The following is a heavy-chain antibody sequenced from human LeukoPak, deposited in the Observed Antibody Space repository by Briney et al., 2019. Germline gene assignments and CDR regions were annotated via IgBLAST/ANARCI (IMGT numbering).Heavy chain of an antibody. CDR2: ISAYNGNT. CDR3: ARERERAFDY. CDR1: GYTFTNYG. V-gene: IGHV1-18*01. Sequence: GASVKVSCKASGYTFTNYGMNWVRQAPGQGLEWMGWISAYNGNTNYAQKLQGRVTMTTDTSTSTAYMELRSLRSDDTAVYYCARERERAFDYWGQGTLVTVSS. D-gene: IGHD5-24*01. J-gene: IGHJ4*02.